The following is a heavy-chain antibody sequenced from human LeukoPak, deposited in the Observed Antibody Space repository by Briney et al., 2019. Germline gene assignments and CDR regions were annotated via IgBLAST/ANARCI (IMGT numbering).Heavy chain of an antibody. J-gene: IGHJ4*02. D-gene: IGHD2-2*01. CDR1: GYTFTSYG. CDR2: ISAYNGNT. V-gene: IGHV1-18*01. CDR3: ARAVGYCSSTSCSPYYFDY. Sequence: ASVKVSCKASGYTFTSYGISWVRQAPGQGLEWMGWISAYNGNTNYAQKLQGRVTMTTDTSTSTAYMELRSLRSDDTAVYYCARAVGYCSSTSCSPYYFDYWGQGTLVTVSS.